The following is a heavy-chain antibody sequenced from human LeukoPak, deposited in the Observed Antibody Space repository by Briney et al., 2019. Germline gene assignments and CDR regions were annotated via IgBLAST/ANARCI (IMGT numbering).Heavy chain of an antibody. V-gene: IGHV4-34*01. Sequence: SETLSLTCTVSGGSISSYYWSWVRQPPGKGLEWNGEINHSGSTNYNPSLKSRVTISVDTSKNQFSLKLSSVTAADTAVYYCARSRSTGWFDPWGQGTLVTVSS. D-gene: IGHD1-14*01. CDR1: GGSISSYY. CDR3: ARSRSTGWFDP. J-gene: IGHJ5*02. CDR2: INHSGST.